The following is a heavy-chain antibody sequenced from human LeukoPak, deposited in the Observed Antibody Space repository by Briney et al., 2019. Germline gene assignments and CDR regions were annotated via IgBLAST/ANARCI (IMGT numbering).Heavy chain of an antibody. Sequence: GGSLRLSCAASGFTFSSYGMNWVRQAPGKGLEWVASINGGGGSIFHADSVKGRFTISRDNSKNTLYLQMNSLRAEDTAMYYCAKRTRGGDSDYWGQGILVTVSS. V-gene: IGHV3-23*01. CDR3: AKRTRGGDSDY. D-gene: IGHD4-17*01. CDR2: INGGGGSI. CDR1: GFTFSSYG. J-gene: IGHJ4*02.